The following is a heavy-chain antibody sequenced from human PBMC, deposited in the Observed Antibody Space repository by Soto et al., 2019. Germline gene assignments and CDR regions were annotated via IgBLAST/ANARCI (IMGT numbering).Heavy chain of an antibody. V-gene: IGHV3-33*01. D-gene: IGHD5-18*01. CDR2: IWYDGSNK. CDR1: GFTFSSYG. CDR3: ARALGGYSPNWFDP. Sequence: QVQLVESGGGVVQPGRSLRLSCAASGFTFSSYGMHWVRQAPGKGLEWVAVIWYDGSNKYYADSVKGRFTISRDNSKNTLYLQLNSLRAEDTAVYYCARALGGYSPNWFDPWGQGTLVTVSS. J-gene: IGHJ5*02.